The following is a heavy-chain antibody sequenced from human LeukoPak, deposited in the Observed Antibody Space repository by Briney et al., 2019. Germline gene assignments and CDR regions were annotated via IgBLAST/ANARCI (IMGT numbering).Heavy chain of an antibody. V-gene: IGHV1-18*01. D-gene: IGHD1-26*01. Sequence: ASVKVSCKASGYTFTSYGISWVRQAPGQGLEWMGWISAYNGNTNYAQKLQGRVTMTTDTSTSTAYMELRSLRSDDTAVYYCARGIPLLDFRELYPLDYWGQGTLVTVSS. CDR2: ISAYNGNT. CDR3: ARGIPLLDFRELYPLDY. J-gene: IGHJ4*02. CDR1: GYTFTSYG.